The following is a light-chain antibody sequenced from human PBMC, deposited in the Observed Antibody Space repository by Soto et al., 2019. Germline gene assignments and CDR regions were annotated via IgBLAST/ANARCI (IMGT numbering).Light chain of an antibody. CDR2: AAS. V-gene: IGKV1-5*01. J-gene: IGKJ1*01. Sequence: DTQMTQSPSTLSSSVGDRVTITCRASQSIDRWLAWYQQKPGKAPTLLIFAASSLESGVQSRCSGRGSGTEFPLTISSLQPDDFASYHRQQYYTYWTFGQGTKVEIK. CDR3: QQYYTYWT. CDR1: QSIDRW.